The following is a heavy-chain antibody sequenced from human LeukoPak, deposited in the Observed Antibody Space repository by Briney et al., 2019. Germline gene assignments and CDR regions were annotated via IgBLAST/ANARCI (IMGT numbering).Heavy chain of an antibody. J-gene: IGHJ4*02. Sequence: PGGSLRLSCAASGLTFYTYGMHWIRQAPGKGLEWVAVISYDGSNKYYTDSVKGRFTISRDNSKDTLYLQMNSLRAEDTAVYYCASVAGITISRGRLNYWGQGTLVTVSS. D-gene: IGHD3-9*01. CDR2: ISYDGSNK. CDR3: ASVAGITISRGRLNY. CDR1: GLTFYTYG. V-gene: IGHV3-30*03.